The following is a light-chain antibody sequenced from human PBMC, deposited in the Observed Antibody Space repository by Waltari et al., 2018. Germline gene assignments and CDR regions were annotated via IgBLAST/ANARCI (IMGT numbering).Light chain of an antibody. Sequence: EIVLTQSPGTLSLSPGDRATLSCRASQSVSSSYLAWYQPKPGQAPRLLIYGASSRATGIPDRFSGSGSGTDFTLTISRLEPEDFAVYYCQQYGSSPPWTFGQGTKVEIK. CDR3: QQYGSSPPWT. V-gene: IGKV3-20*01. J-gene: IGKJ1*01. CDR1: QSVSSSY. CDR2: GAS.